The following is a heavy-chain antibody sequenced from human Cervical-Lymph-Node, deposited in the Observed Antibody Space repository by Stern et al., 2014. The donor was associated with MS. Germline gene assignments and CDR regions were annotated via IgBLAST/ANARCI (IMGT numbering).Heavy chain of an antibody. CDR3: IKPRDFGDSASAFDI. D-gene: IGHD4-17*01. CDR2: ISWKSDVI. Sequence: EVQLEESGGGLVQPGRSLRLSCAGSGFTFKNYAMHWVRQAPGEGLEWVAGISWKSDVINYADSVKGRFTISRDNAKNSLYLQMNGLRPEDTALYYCIKPRDFGDSASAFDIWGQGTLVTVSS. CDR1: GFTFKNYA. J-gene: IGHJ3*02. V-gene: IGHV3-9*01.